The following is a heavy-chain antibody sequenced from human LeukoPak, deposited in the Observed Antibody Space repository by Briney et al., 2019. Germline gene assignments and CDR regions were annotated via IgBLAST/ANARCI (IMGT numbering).Heavy chain of an antibody. V-gene: IGHV1-8*01. Sequence: SVKVSCKASGYIFTRYDINWVRQATGQGLEWMGWMNPNSGNTGYAQKFQGRVTMTRHTSISTAYMELSSLRSEDTAVYYCARGGSSGWYFLYYYYYGMDVWGKGTTVTVSS. D-gene: IGHD6-19*01. CDR2: MNPNSGNT. J-gene: IGHJ6*04. CDR1: GYIFTRYD. CDR3: ARGGSSGWYFLYYYYYGMDV.